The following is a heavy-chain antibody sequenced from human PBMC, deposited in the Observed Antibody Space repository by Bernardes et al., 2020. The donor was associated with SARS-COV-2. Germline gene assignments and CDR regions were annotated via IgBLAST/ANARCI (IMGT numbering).Heavy chain of an antibody. CDR3: ATYPPAGIHARAGYNYYAMDV. Sequence: GGSLRLSCVASGFTFSSYSMNWVRQAPGKGLEWLSYISTGSSIIHYADSVKGRFTISRDDARNSLYLQMNSVRDGDTAVYYCATYPPAGIHARAGYNYYAMDVRGQGTTVTVSS. V-gene: IGHV3-48*02. CDR1: GFTFSSYS. CDR2: ISTGSSII. D-gene: IGHD2-2*02. J-gene: IGHJ6*02.